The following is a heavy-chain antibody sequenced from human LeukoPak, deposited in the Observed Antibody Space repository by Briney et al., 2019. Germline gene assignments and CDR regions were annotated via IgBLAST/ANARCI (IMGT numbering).Heavy chain of an antibody. Sequence: SETLTLTCTVSDVSIKSYYWSWIRQAPGKGLEWIGYIYYSGSTNYNPSLKSRVTISVDTSKNQFSLKLSSVTAVDTAVYYCARFPSSYYGDYVWFDPWGQGTLVTVSS. D-gene: IGHD4-17*01. V-gene: IGHV4-59*01. CDR2: IYYSGST. CDR3: ARFPSSYYGDYVWFDP. J-gene: IGHJ5*02. CDR1: DVSIKSYY.